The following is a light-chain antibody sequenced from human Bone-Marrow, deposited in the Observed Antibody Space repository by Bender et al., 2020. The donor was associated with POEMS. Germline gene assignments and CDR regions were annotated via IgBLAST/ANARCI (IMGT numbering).Light chain of an antibody. Sequence: QSVLTQPPSASGTPGQRVTISCSGGSSNIGAHAVNWYQHLPGTAPKLLIYSSHRRPSEVPDRFSGSRSGTSASLAISGLQSEDEADYYCAVWDEGLNGWVFGGATKLTVL. CDR3: AVWDEGLNGWV. V-gene: IGLV1-44*01. CDR1: SSNIGAHA. J-gene: IGLJ3*02. CDR2: SSH.